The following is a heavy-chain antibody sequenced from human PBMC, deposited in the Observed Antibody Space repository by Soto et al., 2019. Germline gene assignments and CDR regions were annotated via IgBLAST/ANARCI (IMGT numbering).Heavy chain of an antibody. V-gene: IGHV3-33*01. Sequence: GSLRLSCAASGFTFSSYGMHWVRQAPGKGLEWVAVIWYDGSNKYYADSVKGRFTISRDNSKNTLYLQMNSLRAEDTAVYYCAGGSLNSSGYYYYYYGMDVWGQGTTVTVSS. D-gene: IGHD6-19*01. J-gene: IGHJ6*02. CDR3: AGGSLNSSGYYYYYYGMDV. CDR1: GFTFSSYG. CDR2: IWYDGSNK.